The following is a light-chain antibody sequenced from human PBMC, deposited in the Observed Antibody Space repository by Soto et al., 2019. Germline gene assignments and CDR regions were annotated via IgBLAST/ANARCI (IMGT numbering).Light chain of an antibody. CDR3: HQSYSTPRT. Sequence: DIQFTQSPSSLSSSVPDRFTITCQASQTINTYLNWYQQKPGTAPKLLIYAASSLHGGVPSRFSGSGSGTDFTLTISSLQPEDIATYYCHQSYSTPRTFGQGTKVDIK. J-gene: IGKJ1*01. CDR2: AAS. CDR1: QTINTY. V-gene: IGKV1-39*01.